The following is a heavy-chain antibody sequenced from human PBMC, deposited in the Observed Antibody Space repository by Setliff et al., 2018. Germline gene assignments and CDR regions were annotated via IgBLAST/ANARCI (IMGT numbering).Heavy chain of an antibody. CDR2: VYYSGST. J-gene: IGHJ5*02. CDR3: AKNGFGVVALGVNNWFDP. CDR1: GGSFSGYY. D-gene: IGHD3-10*01. Sequence: PSETLSLTCAVYGGSFSGYYWSWIRQPPGKGLEWIGSVYYSGSTYYNPSLKSRVTISVDTSKNQFSLRLNSATAEDTAVYYCAKNGFGVVALGVNNWFDPWGQGTLVTVSS. V-gene: IGHV4-34*01.